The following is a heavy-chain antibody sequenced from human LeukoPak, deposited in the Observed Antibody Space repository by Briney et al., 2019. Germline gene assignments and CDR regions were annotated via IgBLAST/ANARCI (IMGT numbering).Heavy chain of an antibody. J-gene: IGHJ4*02. V-gene: IGHV3-7*01. CDR3: ARDHCSSTSCHNDY. CDR1: GVTFSSYW. Sequence: GGSLRLSCAASGVTFSSYWMSWVRQAPGKGLEWVANIKQDGSEKYYVDSVKGRFTISRDNAKNSLYLQMNSLRAEDTAVYYCARDHCSSTSCHNDYWGQGTLVTVSS. D-gene: IGHD2-2*01. CDR2: IKQDGSEK.